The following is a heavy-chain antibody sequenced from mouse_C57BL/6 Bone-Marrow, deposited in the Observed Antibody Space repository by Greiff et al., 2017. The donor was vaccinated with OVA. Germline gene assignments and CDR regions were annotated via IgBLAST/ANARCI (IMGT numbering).Heavy chain of an antibody. V-gene: IGHV5-4*01. D-gene: IGHD1-1*01. CDR3: AREGLRWYFDV. Sequence: EVKLVESGGGLVKPGGSLKLSCAASGFTFSSYAMSWVRQTPEKRLEWVATISDGGSYTSYPDNVKGRITIARDNAKNNLYLQMSHLKSEDTAMYYCAREGLRWYFDVWGTGTTVTVSS. J-gene: IGHJ1*03. CDR1: GFTFSSYA. CDR2: ISDGGSYT.